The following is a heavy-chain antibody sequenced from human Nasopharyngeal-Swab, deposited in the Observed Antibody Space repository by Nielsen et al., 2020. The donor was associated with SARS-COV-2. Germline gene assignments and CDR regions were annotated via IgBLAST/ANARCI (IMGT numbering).Heavy chain of an antibody. Sequence: WVRQAPGQRLEWIGWIVVGSGNTNYAQKFQERVTITRDMSTSTAYMELSSLRSEDTAVYYCATDSSGYHGAFDIWGQGTIVTVSS. V-gene: IGHV1-58*01. CDR2: IVVGSGNT. CDR3: ATDSSGYHGAFDI. D-gene: IGHD3-22*01. J-gene: IGHJ3*02.